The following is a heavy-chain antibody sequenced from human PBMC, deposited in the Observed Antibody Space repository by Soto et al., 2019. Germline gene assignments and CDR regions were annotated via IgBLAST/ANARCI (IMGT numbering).Heavy chain of an antibody. D-gene: IGHD3-22*01. V-gene: IGHV1-18*01. J-gene: IGHJ3*02. CDR3: ARVRQYYDSSGTNDAFDI. Sequence: GASVKVSCKASGYTYTSYGISWVRQAPGQGLEWMGWISAYNGNTNYAQKLQGRVTMTTDTSTSTAYMELRSLRSDDTAVYYCARVRQYYDSSGTNDAFDIWGQGTMVTVS. CDR1: GYTYTSYG. CDR2: ISAYNGNT.